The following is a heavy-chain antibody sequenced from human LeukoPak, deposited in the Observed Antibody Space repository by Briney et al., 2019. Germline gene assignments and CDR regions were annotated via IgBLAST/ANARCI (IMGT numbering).Heavy chain of an antibody. Sequence: QAGGSLRLSCAASGFTFSSYGMHWVRQAPGKGLEWVAVIWYDGSNKYYADSVKGRFTISRDNSKNTLYLQMNSLRAEDTAVYYCARDPGLYYGSGSRYDYWGQGTLVTVSS. CDR1: GFTFSSYG. CDR2: IWYDGSNK. V-gene: IGHV3-33*01. CDR3: ARDPGLYYGSGSRYDY. D-gene: IGHD3-10*01. J-gene: IGHJ4*02.